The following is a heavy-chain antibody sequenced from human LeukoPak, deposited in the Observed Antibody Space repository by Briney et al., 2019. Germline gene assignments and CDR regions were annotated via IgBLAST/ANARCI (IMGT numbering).Heavy chain of an antibody. J-gene: IGHJ4*02. V-gene: IGHV1-2*02. CDR1: GYTFTGYY. CDR2: ISPNSGGT. CDR3: ARDLSPRYDFWSGYYPRGY. Sequence: ASVKVSCKASGYTFTGYYMHWVRQAPGQGLEWMGWISPNSGGTNYAQKFQGRVTMTRDTSISTAYMELSRLRSDDTAVYYCARDLSPRYDFWSGYYPRGYWGQGTLVTVSS. D-gene: IGHD3-3*01.